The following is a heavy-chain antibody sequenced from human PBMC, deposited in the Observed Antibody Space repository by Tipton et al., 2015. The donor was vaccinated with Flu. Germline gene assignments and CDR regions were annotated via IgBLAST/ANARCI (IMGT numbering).Heavy chain of an antibody. Sequence: TLSLTCTVSGGSSSSYYWSWIRQPPGKGLEWIGYIYYTGNTNYNPSLRSRVTISQDTSKNQFSLKMRSVTAADTAVYYCARDKGSPSGYDYWGPGALVTVS. J-gene: IGHJ4*02. CDR3: ARDKGSPSGYDY. D-gene: IGHD3-3*01. V-gene: IGHV4-59*01. CDR2: IYYTGNT. CDR1: GGSSSSYY.